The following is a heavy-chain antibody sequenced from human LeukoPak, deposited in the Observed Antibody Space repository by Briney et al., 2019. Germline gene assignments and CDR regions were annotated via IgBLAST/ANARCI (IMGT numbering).Heavy chain of an antibody. D-gene: IGHD3-3*01. CDR1: GGSISSSNW. J-gene: IGHJ5*02. CDR2: IYHSGST. CDR3: AREGRITIFGVVIKSYNWFDP. V-gene: IGHV4-4*02. Sequence: SETLSLTCAVSGGSISSSNWWSWVRQPPGKGLEWIGEIYHSGSTNYNPSLKSRVTISVDTSKNQFSLKLSSVTAADTAVYYCAREGRITIFGVVIKSYNWFDPWGQGTLVTVSS.